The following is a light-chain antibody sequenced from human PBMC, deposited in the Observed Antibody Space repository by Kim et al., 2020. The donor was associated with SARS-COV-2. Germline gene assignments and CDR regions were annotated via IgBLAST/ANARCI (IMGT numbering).Light chain of an antibody. CDR2: DTS. V-gene: IGLV1-51*01. Sequence: GQKVTISGSGSTSTIGDNSISWVQQLPGTAPKLLIYDTSKRPSGISDRFSGSKSVTSATLAITGLQTGDEADYYCGTWDGGLSAGVFGGGTQLTVL. CDR3: GTWDGGLSAGV. J-gene: IGLJ3*02. CDR1: TSTIGDNS.